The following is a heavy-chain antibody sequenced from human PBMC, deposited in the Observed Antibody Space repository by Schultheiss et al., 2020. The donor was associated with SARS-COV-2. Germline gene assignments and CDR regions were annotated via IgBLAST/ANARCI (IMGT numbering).Heavy chain of an antibody. CDR1: GGSFSGYY. CDR2: INHSGST. V-gene: IGHV4-34*01. CDR3: ARVLGYFDL. J-gene: IGHJ2*01. Sequence: SETLSLTCAVYGGSFSGYYWSWIRQPPGKGLEWIGEINHSGSTNYNPSLKSRVTISVDTSKNRFSLMLSSVTAADTAVYYCARVLGYFDLWGRGTLVTVSS.